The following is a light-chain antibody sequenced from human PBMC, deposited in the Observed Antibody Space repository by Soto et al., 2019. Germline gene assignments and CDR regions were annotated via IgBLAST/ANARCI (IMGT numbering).Light chain of an antibody. J-gene: IGKJ5*01. CDR1: QSLTNSY. CDR3: QQYGTSEII. CDR2: DTS. V-gene: IGKV3-20*01. Sequence: DIVLTLSPDTVSLSPGNRPTLSYMSSQSLTNSYTAWYQVKPRQAPRLLICDTSSRSTGIPDRFGGSGSGTDFTLTITRLEPEDLAVFYCQQYGTSEIIFGQGTRLEIK.